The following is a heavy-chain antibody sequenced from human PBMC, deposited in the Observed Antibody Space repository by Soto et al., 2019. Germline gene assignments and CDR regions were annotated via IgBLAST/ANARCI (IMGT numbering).Heavy chain of an antibody. CDR1: GAPMSSYY. J-gene: IGHJ6*02. CDR2: IYYTGTT. V-gene: IGHV4-59*12. CDR3: AREGSSGFGMDV. D-gene: IGHD6-25*01. Sequence: QVQLQESGPGLAKPSETLSLICTVSGAPMSSYYWSWIRQPPGKGLEWIASIYYTGTTRYNPSLTGRVTISIDTSKNQFSLDLSSVTDADTAVYYCAREGSSGFGMDVWGQGTTVTVSS.